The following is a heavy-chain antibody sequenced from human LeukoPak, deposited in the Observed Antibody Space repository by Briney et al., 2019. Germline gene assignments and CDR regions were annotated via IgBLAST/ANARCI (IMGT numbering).Heavy chain of an antibody. CDR2: INHSGST. J-gene: IGHJ6*02. V-gene: IGHV4-34*01. CDR3: AREDNYYYYGMDV. Sequence: ASETLSLTCAVYGGSFSGYYWSWIRQPPGKGLEWIGEINHSGSTNYNPSLKSRVTISVDTSKNQFSLKLSSVTAADTAVYYCAREDNYYYYGMDVWGQGTTVTVSS. CDR1: GGSFSGYY.